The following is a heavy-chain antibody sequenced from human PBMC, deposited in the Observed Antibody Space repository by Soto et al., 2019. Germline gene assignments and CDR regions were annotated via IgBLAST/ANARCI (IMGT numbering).Heavy chain of an antibody. J-gene: IGHJ6*02. D-gene: IGHD2-15*01. CDR2: IIPILGIA. Sequence: QVQLVQSGAEVKKPGSSVKVSCKASGGTFSSYTISWVRQAPGQGLEWMGRIIPILGIANYAQKFQGRVTITADKSTSTASMELSSLRSEDTAVYYCARDGGYAGPYGMDVWGQGTTVTVSS. V-gene: IGHV1-69*08. CDR3: ARDGGYAGPYGMDV. CDR1: GGTFSSYT.